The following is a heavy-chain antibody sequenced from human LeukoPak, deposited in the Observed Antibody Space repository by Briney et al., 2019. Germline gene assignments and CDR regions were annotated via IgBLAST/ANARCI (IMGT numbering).Heavy chain of an antibody. V-gene: IGHV3-43D*03. J-gene: IGHJ4*02. D-gene: IGHD1-26*01. CDR2: ISWDGGTT. Sequence: GGSLRLSCAASGFTFDDYAMHWVHQAPGKVLEWVSLISWDGGTTYYADSVKGRFTISRDNSKNSLYLQMNSLRAEDTALYYCAKERNSGSYSYYFDYRGQGTLVTVSS. CDR1: GFTFDDYA. CDR3: AKERNSGSYSYYFDY.